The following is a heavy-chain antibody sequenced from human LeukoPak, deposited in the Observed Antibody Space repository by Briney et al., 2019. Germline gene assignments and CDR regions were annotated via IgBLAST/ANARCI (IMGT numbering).Heavy chain of an antibody. D-gene: IGHD6-25*01. V-gene: IGHV3-33*08. CDR1: EFTFSRYT. CDR3: ARDSAADDDDFDV. Sequence: GGSLRLSCAASEFTFSRYTMHWVRQAPGKGLEWVAVIWSHGNRKHHSDSVEGRFAISRDNSKNILYLQMNNLRAEDTALYYCARDSAADDDDFDVWGQGTMVTVSS. CDR2: IWSHGNRK. J-gene: IGHJ3*01.